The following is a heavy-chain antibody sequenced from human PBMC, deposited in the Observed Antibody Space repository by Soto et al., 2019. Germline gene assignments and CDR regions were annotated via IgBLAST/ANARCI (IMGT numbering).Heavy chain of an antibody. CDR1: GFTFYTYG. V-gene: IGHV3-33*01. CDR3: ARIDCTGGSCRPYAYYDMDV. J-gene: IGHJ6*02. D-gene: IGHD2-15*01. CDR2: IWYEGSIK. Sequence: QVQLVESGGGVAQPGRSLRLSCAASGFTFYTYGMHWVRQAPGRGLEWVAVIWYEGSIKYYADSVKGRFIISRDNSKNTLYLQMNSLRAEDTAVYYCARIDCTGGSCRPYAYYDMDVWGQGTTVTVS.